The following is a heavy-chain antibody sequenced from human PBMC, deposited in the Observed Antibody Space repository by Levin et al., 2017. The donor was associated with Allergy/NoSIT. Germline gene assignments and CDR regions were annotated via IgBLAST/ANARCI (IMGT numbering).Heavy chain of an antibody. J-gene: IGHJ3*02. CDR3: ARGPGKYAFDI. CDR2: VNPKGGGT. CDR1: GYTFTGYY. Sequence: ASVKVSCKASGYTFTGYYIHWERQAPGQGLEWMGWVNPKGGGTYYAQKFRGRVTMTRDTSLSTAYMELTGLTSDDTALYYCARGPGKYAFDIWGQGTMVTVSS. V-gene: IGHV1-2*02.